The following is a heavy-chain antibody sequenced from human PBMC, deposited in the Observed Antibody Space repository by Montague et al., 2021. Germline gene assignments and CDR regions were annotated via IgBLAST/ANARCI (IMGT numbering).Heavy chain of an antibody. CDR1: GFIFNNYV. V-gene: IGHV3-9*01. CDR2: INGKSINI. Sequence: SLRLSFSASGFIFNNYVMNWVRQAPGKGLEWVSGINGKSINIDYADSVKGRFTISRDNAKNSLYLQMNSLRAEDTAFYYCVKDTRDYYPDFWGQGILVTVSS. CDR3: VKDTRDYYPDF. D-gene: IGHD3-3*01. J-gene: IGHJ4*02.